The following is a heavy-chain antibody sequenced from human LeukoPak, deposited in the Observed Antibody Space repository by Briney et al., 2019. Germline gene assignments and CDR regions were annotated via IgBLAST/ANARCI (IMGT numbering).Heavy chain of an antibody. CDR3: ASVYCSGGSCNFDY. CDR1: GGSISSSSYY. V-gene: IGHV4-39*07. J-gene: IGHJ4*02. Sequence: SETLSLTCTVSGGSISSSSYYWGWIRQPPGKGLEWIGSIYYSGSTYYNPSLKSRVTISVDTSKNQFSLKLSSVTAADTAVYYCASVYCSGGSCNFDYWGQGTLVTVSS. CDR2: IYYSGST. D-gene: IGHD2-15*01.